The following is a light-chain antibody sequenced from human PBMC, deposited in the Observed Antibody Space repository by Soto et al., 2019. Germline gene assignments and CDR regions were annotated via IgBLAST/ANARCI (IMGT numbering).Light chain of an antibody. J-gene: IGLJ2*01. Sequence: QSALTQPASVSGSPGQSITISCTGTSSDVGGYNFVSWYQQHPGKAPRLMIFDVNNRPSGVSTRFSGSKSGNTASLTISGLQAEDEADYYCCSYSGSNTIVVFGGGTKVTFL. CDR3: CSYSGSNTIVV. CDR2: DVN. V-gene: IGLV2-14*03. CDR1: SSDVGGYNF.